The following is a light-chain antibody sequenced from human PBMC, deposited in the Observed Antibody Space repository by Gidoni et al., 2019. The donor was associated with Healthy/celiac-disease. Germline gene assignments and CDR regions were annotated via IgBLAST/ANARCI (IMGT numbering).Light chain of an antibody. CDR1: QSVSSSY. CDR2: GAS. Sequence: EIVLTQSPVTLSLSPGERATLACRASQSVSSSYLAWYQQKPGQAPRLLIYGASSRATAIPDRFSGSGSGTDFTLTISRLEPEDFAVYYCQQYGSSPPRFTFGPGTKVDIK. CDR3: QQYGSSPPRFT. J-gene: IGKJ3*01. V-gene: IGKV3-20*01.